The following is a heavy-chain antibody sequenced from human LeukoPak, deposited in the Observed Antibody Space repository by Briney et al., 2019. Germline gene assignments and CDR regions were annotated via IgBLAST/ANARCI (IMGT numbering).Heavy chain of an antibody. CDR3: AGDKTTGGWYEFDY. Sequence: WGSLRLSCAASGFTVSSNYMSGVRQGPGKGLECVSVISNDGDTYYADSVKGRFTITRDTSKNTLSLQMNSLRAEDTAVYYCAGDKTTGGWYEFDYWGQGTLVTVSS. CDR2: ISNDGDT. CDR1: GFTVSSNY. D-gene: IGHD6-19*01. J-gene: IGHJ4*02. V-gene: IGHV3-53*01.